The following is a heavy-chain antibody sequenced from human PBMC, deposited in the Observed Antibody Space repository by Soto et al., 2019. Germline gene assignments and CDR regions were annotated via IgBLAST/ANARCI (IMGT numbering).Heavy chain of an antibody. CDR3: ASPPYGVLPGY. CDR1: GYTFTSYG. CDR2: ISAYNGNT. J-gene: IGHJ4*02. Sequence: ASVKVSCKASGYTFTSYGLSWVRQAPGQGLEWMGWISAYNGNTKYAQKVQDRVTMTTDTPTNTAYMELRSLRSDDTAVYYCASPPYGVLPGYWGQGTLVTVSS. D-gene: IGHD3-9*01. V-gene: IGHV1-18*01.